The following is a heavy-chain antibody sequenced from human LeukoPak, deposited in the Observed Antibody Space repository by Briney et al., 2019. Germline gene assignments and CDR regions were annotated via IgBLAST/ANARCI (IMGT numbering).Heavy chain of an antibody. CDR3: ARNLGYFDWLYYFDY. CDR1: GFTFSSYA. J-gene: IGHJ4*02. CDR2: IKQDGSEK. Sequence: GGSLRLTCAASGFTFSSYAMHWVRQAPGKGLEWVANIKQDGSEKYYVDSVKGRFTISRDNAKNSLYLQMNSLRAEDTAVYYCARNLGYFDWLYYFDYWGQGTLVTVSS. V-gene: IGHV3-7*01. D-gene: IGHD3-9*01.